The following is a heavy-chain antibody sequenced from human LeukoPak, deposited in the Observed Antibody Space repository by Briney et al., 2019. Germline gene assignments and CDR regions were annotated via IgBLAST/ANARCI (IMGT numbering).Heavy chain of an antibody. CDR1: GFTFSSYA. Sequence: GRSLRLSCAASGFTFSSYAMHWVRQAPGKGLEWVAVISYDGSNKYYADSVKGRFTISRDNSKNTLYLQMNSLRAGDTAVYYCARDDYDFWSGYYPRLLLPYFAYWGQGTLVTVSS. CDR2: ISYDGSNK. CDR3: ARDDYDFWSGYYPRLLLPYFAY. V-gene: IGHV3-30-3*01. D-gene: IGHD3-3*01. J-gene: IGHJ4*02.